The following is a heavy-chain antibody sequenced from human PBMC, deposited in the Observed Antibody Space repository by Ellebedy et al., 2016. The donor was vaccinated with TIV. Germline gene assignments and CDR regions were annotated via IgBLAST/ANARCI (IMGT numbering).Heavy chain of an antibody. Sequence: AASVKVSCKASGYTFNSYYMHWVRQAPGQGLEWMGIINPSGGSTTYAQNLQGRVTMTRDTSTTTVYMELSSLRSEDTAVYYCARARSSGWLHTPDYWGQGTLVTVSS. D-gene: IGHD6-19*01. CDR3: ARARSSGWLHTPDY. CDR2: INPSGGST. J-gene: IGHJ4*02. CDR1: GYTFNSYY. V-gene: IGHV1-46*02.